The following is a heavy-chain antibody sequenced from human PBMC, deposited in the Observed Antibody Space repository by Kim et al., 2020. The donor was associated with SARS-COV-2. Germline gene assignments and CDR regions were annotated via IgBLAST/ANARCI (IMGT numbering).Heavy chain of an antibody. J-gene: IGHJ6*01. CDR2: ISYDGSNK. D-gene: IGHD3-3*01. CDR1: GFTFSSYA. V-gene: IGHV3-30*04. Sequence: GGSLRLSCAASGFTFSSYAMHWVRQAPGKGLEWVAVISYDGSNKYYADSVKGRFTISRDNSKNTLYLQMNSLRAEDTAVYYCARDHGDFWSGYYPPNYY. CDR3: ARDHGDFWSGYYPPNYY.